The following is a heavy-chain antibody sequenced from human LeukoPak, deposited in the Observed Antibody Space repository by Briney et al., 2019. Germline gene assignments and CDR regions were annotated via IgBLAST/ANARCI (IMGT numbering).Heavy chain of an antibody. CDR3: ASMIGGTGWYTMGY. V-gene: IGHV3-7*02. Sequence: GGSLRLSCAASGLTFSAYWMTWVRQAPGKGLEWVANIKQDGTDKYYVDSVKGRFTISRDNAKNSLYLQMNSLRAEDTAVYYCASMIGGTGWYTMGYWGQGTLVTVSS. CDR2: IKQDGTDK. J-gene: IGHJ4*02. D-gene: IGHD6-19*01. CDR1: GLTFSAYW.